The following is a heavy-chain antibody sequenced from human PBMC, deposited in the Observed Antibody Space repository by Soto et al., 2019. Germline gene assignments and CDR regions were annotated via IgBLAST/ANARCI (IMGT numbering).Heavy chain of an antibody. V-gene: IGHV3-21*01. D-gene: IGHD5-18*01. Sequence: EVQLVESGGGLVKPGGSLRLSCAASGFTFSSYSMNWVRQAPGKGLEWVSSISSSSSYIYYADSVKGRFTISRDNAKNSLYLQMNSLRAEDTAVYYCAREDRYSYGYFYGMDVWGQGTTVTVSS. CDR3: AREDRYSYGYFYGMDV. CDR1: GFTFSSYS. CDR2: ISSSSSYI. J-gene: IGHJ6*02.